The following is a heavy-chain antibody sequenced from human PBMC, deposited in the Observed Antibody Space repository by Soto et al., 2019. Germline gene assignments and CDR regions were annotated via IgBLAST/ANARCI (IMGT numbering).Heavy chain of an antibody. CDR3: ARGYSMGATYYFDY. D-gene: IGHD1-26*01. J-gene: IGHJ4*02. CDR2: IIPIFGTA. V-gene: IGHV1-69*01. Sequence: QVQLVQSGAEVKKPGSSVKVSCKASGGTFSSYAISWVRQAPGQGLEWKGGIIPIFGTANYAQKFQGRVTITADESTSTAYMELSSLRSEDTAVYYCARGYSMGATYYFDYWGQGTLVTVSS. CDR1: GGTFSSYA.